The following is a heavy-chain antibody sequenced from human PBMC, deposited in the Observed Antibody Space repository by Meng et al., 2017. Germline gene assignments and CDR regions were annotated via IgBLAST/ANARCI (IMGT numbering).Heavy chain of an antibody. J-gene: IGHJ4*02. CDR1: GGTFSSYA. Sequence: SVKVSCKASGGTFSSYAISWVRQAPGQGLEWMGGIIPIFGTANYAQKFQSRVTITADKSTSTAYMELSSLRSEDTAVYYCAKGYALRCLRGGGSCRRPNYYFDYWGQGTLVTVSS. CDR2: IIPIFGTA. CDR3: AKGYALRCLRGGGSCRRPNYYFDY. V-gene: IGHV1-69*06. D-gene: IGHD2-15*01.